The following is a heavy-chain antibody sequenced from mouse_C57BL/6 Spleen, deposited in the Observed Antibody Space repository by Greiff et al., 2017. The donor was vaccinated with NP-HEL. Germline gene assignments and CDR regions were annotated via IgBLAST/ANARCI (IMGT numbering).Heavy chain of an antibody. CDR1: GYTFTSYW. J-gene: IGHJ2*01. CDR2: IHPNRGRT. Sequence: QVQLQQPGAELVKPGASVKLSCKASGYTFTSYWMHWVKQRPGQGLEWIGKIHPNRGRTNYNEKFKGQATLTVDKSSSTAYMQLSSLTSEDSADYDGARPLIYYGNYYLDYWGQGTTLTVSS. V-gene: IGHV1-64*01. CDR3: ARPLIYYGNYYLDY. D-gene: IGHD2-1*01.